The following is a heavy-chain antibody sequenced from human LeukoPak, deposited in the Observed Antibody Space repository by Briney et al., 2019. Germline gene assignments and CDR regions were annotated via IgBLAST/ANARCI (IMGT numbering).Heavy chain of an antibody. CDR2: IHSDGIST. D-gene: IGHD3-16*02. CDR1: GFTFSSTW. V-gene: IGHV3-74*03. Sequence: GRSLRLSCADSGFTFSSTWMQWVRHAPGKGLGWVSRIHSDGISTTYADSVKGRFAISRDNAKNTLYLQMNSLRAEDTAVYYCARDRYNGPDYWGEGTLVTVSS. CDR3: ARDRYNGPDY. J-gene: IGHJ4*02.